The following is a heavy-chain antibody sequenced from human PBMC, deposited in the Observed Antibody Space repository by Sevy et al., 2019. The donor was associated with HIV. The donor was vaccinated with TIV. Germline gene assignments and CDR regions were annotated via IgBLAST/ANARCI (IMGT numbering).Heavy chain of an antibody. CDR1: GYTLSELS. J-gene: IGHJ4*02. CDR3: ATAREYYSDNSGYLDY. CDR2: FDPDDGET. D-gene: IGHD3-22*01. V-gene: IGHV1-24*01. Sequence: ASVKVSCKVSGYTLSELSMHWVRQPPGKGLEWMGRFDPDDGETIYAQRFQGRVTMTEDTSADTAYMELSSLRSVDTAMTYCATAREYYSDNSGYLDYWGQGTPVTVSS.